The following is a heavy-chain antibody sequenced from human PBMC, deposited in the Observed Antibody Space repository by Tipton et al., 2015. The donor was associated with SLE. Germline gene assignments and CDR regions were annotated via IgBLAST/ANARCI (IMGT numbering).Heavy chain of an antibody. CDR2: VSSSSSYI. D-gene: IGHD3-16*01. Sequence: SLRLSCAASGFTFSNYFMNWVRQAPGKGLEWVSSVSSSSSYIYYADSLKGRFTVSRDNAKHSLYLQMNSLRAEDTAVYYCARLRGGEYFFDYWGQGTLVTVSS. J-gene: IGHJ4*02. V-gene: IGHV3-21*03. CDR3: ARLRGGEYFFDY. CDR1: GFTFSNYF.